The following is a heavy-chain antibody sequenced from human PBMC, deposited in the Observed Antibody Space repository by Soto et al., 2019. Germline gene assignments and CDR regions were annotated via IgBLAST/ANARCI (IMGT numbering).Heavy chain of an antibody. CDR3: ARGKNVPAAMKAPVYYYYYYGMDV. Sequence: PGESLKISCKGSGYSFTSYWISWVRQMPGKGLEWMGRIDPSDSYTNYSPSFQGHVTISADKSISTAYLQWSSLKASDTAMYYCARGKNVPAAMKAPVYYYYYYGMDVWGQGTTVTVSS. CDR1: GYSFTSYW. J-gene: IGHJ6*02. CDR2: IDPSDSYT. D-gene: IGHD2-2*01. V-gene: IGHV5-10-1*01.